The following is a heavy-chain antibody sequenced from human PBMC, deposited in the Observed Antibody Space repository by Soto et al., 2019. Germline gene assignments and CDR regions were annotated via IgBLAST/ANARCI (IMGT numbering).Heavy chain of an antibody. Sequence: GGSLRLSCAASGFTFSSYSMNWVRQAPGKGLEWVSYISSSSSTIYYADSVKGRFTMSRDNAKNSLYLQMNSLGAEETAVYYCARAFPHIVVVPAAMSPWFDPWGQGTLVTVSS. V-gene: IGHV3-48*01. CDR2: ISSSSSTI. CDR3: ARAFPHIVVVPAAMSPWFDP. CDR1: GFTFSSYS. D-gene: IGHD2-2*01. J-gene: IGHJ5*02.